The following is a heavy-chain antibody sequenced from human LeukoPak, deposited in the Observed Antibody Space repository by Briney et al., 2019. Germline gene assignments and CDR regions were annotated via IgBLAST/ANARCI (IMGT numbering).Heavy chain of an antibody. CDR2: INHSGST. CDR1: GGSFSVYY. V-gene: IGHV4-34*01. D-gene: IGHD3-3*01. Sequence: SETLSLTCAVYGGSFSVYYWSWIRQPPGKGLEWIGEINHSGSTNYNPSLKSRVTISVDTTKNQFSLKLSSVTAADTAVYYCAGAVYIWSGTNWSDPWGQGTLVTVSS. J-gene: IGHJ5*02. CDR3: AGAVYIWSGTNWSDP.